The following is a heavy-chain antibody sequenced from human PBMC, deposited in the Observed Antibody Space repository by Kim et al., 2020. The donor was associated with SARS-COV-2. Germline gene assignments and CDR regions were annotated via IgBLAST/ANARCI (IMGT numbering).Heavy chain of an antibody. D-gene: IGHD3-22*01. J-gene: IGHJ4*02. Sequence: GGSLRLSCAASGFTFDDYAMHWVRQAPGKGLEWVSGISWNSGSIGYADSVKGRFTISRDNAKNSLYLQMNSLRAEDTALYYCAKPSATYYYDSSGYLVDGTWSGRDYYFDYWGQGTLVTVSS. CDR3: AKPSATYYYDSSGYLVDGTWSGRDYYFDY. CDR1: GFTFDDYA. CDR2: ISWNSGSI. V-gene: IGHV3-9*01.